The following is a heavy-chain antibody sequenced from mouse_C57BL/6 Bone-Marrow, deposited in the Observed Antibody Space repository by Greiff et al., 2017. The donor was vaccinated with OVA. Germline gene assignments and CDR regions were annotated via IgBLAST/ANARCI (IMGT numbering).Heavy chain of an antibody. CDR3: TYQYYGSSYVPV. CDR1: GFNIKDYY. CDR2: IDPEDGDT. Sequence: VQLQQSGAELVRPGASVKLSCTASGFNIKDYYMHWVKQRPEQGLEWIGRIDPEDGDTEYAPKFQGKATMTADTSSNTAYLQLSSLTSEDTAVYYCTYQYYGSSYVPVWGTGTTVTVSS. V-gene: IGHV14-1*01. J-gene: IGHJ1*03. D-gene: IGHD1-1*01.